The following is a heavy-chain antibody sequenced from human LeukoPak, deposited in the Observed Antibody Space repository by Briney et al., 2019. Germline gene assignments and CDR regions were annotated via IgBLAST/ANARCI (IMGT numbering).Heavy chain of an antibody. CDR1: GGSISSGGYS. J-gene: IGHJ3*02. D-gene: IGHD3-22*01. CDR3: ARDPSYDSSGYAFDI. V-gene: IGHV4-30-2*01. CDR2: IYHSGST. Sequence: SQTLSLTCAVSGGSISSGGYSWSWIRQPPGKGLEWIGYIYHSGSTYYNPSLKSRVTISVDRSKNQFSLKLSSATAADTAVYYCARDPSYDSSGYAFDIWGQGTMVTVSS.